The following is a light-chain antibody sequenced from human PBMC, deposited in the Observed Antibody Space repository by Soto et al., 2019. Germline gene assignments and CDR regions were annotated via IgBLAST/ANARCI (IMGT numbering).Light chain of an antibody. J-gene: IGKJ1*01. CDR2: LTS. CDR1: QALNTR. CDR3: HQRQSWPRT. V-gene: IGKV3D-11*03. Sequence: EIVLTQSPSPLSAFPGDRVTLSCTASQALNTRLAWYQHKPGQAPRLLIYLTSNRAAGVPSRFSAWGSETDFTLTISAVQPEDVAVYYCHQRQSWPRTFGQGTKVDIK.